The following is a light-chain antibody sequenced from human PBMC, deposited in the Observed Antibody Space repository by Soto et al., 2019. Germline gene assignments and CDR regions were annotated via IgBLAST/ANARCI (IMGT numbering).Light chain of an antibody. Sequence: QSVLTQPPSASGTPGQRVTISCSGSSSNIGSNTVNWYQQLPGTAPKLLIYSNNQRPSGVPDRFSGSTSGTSASLAISGLQAEDEADYYCAAWDDRHVVFGGGTKVTVL. V-gene: IGLV1-44*01. CDR1: SSNIGSNT. J-gene: IGLJ2*01. CDR2: SNN. CDR3: AAWDDRHVV.